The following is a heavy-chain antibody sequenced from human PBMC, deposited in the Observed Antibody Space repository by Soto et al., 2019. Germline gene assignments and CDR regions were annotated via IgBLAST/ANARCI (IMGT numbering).Heavy chain of an antibody. CDR3: ARRAETNGWNGFGADKYYFDF. CDR1: GYTFTSYD. D-gene: IGHD1-1*01. J-gene: IGHJ4*02. Sequence: ASVKVSCKTSGYTFTSYDIYWVRQATGQGLGWMGWMNPSTGKSRYAQKFQDRVTMTSDTSISTAHMELSSLRYEDTAVYYCARRAETNGWNGFGADKYYFDFWGQGTLVTVSS. CDR2: MNPSTGKS. V-gene: IGHV1-8*01.